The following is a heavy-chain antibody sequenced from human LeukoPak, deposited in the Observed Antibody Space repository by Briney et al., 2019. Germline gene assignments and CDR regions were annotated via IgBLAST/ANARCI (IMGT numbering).Heavy chain of an antibody. Sequence: GGSLRLSCAASGFDVSINYMNWIRQSPEKGLEWVSSISSSSSYIYYADSVKGRFTISRDNAKNSLYLQMNSLRAEDTAVYYCARDSGSYSEGSDAFDIWGQGTMVTVSS. J-gene: IGHJ3*02. CDR3: ARDSGSYSEGSDAFDI. D-gene: IGHD1-26*01. V-gene: IGHV3-21*01. CDR1: GFDVSINY. CDR2: ISSSSSYI.